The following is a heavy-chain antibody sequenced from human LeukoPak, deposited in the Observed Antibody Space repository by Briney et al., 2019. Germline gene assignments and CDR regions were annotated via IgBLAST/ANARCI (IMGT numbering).Heavy chain of an antibody. CDR3: ARHFTGCDY. J-gene: IGHJ4*02. CDR2: IYYSGST. Sequence: SETLSLTCTVSGGSVSSGSYYWSWIRQPPGKGLEWIGYIYYSGSTNYNPSLKSRVTISVDTSKNQFSLKLSSVTAADTAVYYCARHFTGCDYWGQGTLVTVSS. CDR1: GGSVSSGSYY. D-gene: IGHD1-1*01. V-gene: IGHV4-61*01.